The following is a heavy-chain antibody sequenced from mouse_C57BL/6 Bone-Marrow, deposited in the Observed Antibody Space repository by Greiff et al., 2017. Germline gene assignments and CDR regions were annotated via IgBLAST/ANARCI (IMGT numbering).Heavy chain of an antibody. D-gene: IGHD1-1*01. V-gene: IGHV1-74*01. CDR3: AMVTIRGSSYGDYFDY. CDR1: GYTFTSYW. CDR2: IHPSDSDT. Sequence: QVQLQQPGAELVKPGASVKVSCKASGYTFTSYWMHWVKQRPGQGLEWIGRIHPSDSDTNYNQKFKGKATLTVDKSSSTAYMQLSSLTSENSAVYFSAMVTIRGSSYGDYFDYWGQGTTLTVSS. J-gene: IGHJ2*01.